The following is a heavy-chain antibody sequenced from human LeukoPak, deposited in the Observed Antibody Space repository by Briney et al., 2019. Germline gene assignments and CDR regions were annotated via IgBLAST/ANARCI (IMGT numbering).Heavy chain of an antibody. V-gene: IGHV4-59*08. D-gene: IGHD3-22*01. Sequence: SETLSLPCTVSGGSLSGYYWSWVRQPPGEGLEGVGYIYYSGSTNYNPSLKSRVTISVDTSKNQFSLKLNSVTAADTAVYYCARHYDSSGYWYYFDYWGQGTLVTVSS. CDR1: GGSLSGYY. CDR3: ARHYDSSGYWYYFDY. CDR2: IYYSGST. J-gene: IGHJ4*02.